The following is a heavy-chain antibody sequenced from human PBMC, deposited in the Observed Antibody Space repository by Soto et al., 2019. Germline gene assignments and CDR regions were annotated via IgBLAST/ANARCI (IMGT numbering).Heavy chain of an antibody. D-gene: IGHD3-22*01. Sequence: GGSLRLSCAASGFTFSTYGVHWVRQAPGKGLEWVTVMSYDGSNKYHADSVKGRFTLSRDNSKNTLCLQMNSLRAEDTAVYYCARDAYYYDSSGYSYYFDYWGQGTLVTVYS. V-gene: IGHV3-30-3*01. J-gene: IGHJ4*02. CDR2: MSYDGSNK. CDR1: GFTFSTYG. CDR3: ARDAYYYDSSGYSYYFDY.